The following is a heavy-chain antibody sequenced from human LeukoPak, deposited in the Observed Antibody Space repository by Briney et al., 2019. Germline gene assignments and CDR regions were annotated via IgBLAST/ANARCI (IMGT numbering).Heavy chain of an antibody. D-gene: IGHD2-15*01. Sequence: PGGSLRLSCAASGFTFSSYSMNWVRQAPGKGLEWVSSISSSSSYIYYADSVKGRFTISRDNAKNSLYLQMNSLRAEDTAVYYCARVHCSSGSCYHVGDYWGQGTLVTVSS. J-gene: IGHJ4*02. CDR1: GFTFSSYS. V-gene: IGHV3-21*01. CDR2: ISSSSSYI. CDR3: ARVHCSSGSCYHVGDY.